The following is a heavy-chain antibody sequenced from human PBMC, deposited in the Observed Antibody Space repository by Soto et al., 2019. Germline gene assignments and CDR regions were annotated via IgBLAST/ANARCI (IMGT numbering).Heavy chain of an antibody. CDR1: GFTFDDYT. V-gene: IGHV3-43*01. CDR2: ISWDGGST. Sequence: GGSLRLSXVASGFTFDDYTMHWVRQAPGKGLEWVSLISWDGGSTYYADSVKGRFTISRDNSKNSLYLQMNSLRTEDTALYYCAKDIYDSSGYYYDYYYGMDVWGQGTTVTVSS. D-gene: IGHD3-22*01. CDR3: AKDIYDSSGYYYDYYYGMDV. J-gene: IGHJ6*02.